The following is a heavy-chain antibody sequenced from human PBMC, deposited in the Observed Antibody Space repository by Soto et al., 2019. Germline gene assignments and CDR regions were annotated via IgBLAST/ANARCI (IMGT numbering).Heavy chain of an antibody. CDR3: AREPATVTTGMERYYYYGMDV. D-gene: IGHD4-17*01. Sequence: GGSLRLSCAASGFTFSNYAISWVRQAPGKGLEWVSIISGSGDSPYYADSVKGRFTISRDNSKNTLYLQMNSLRAEDTAVYYCAREPATVTTGMERYYYYGMDVWGQGTTVTVSS. J-gene: IGHJ6*02. CDR2: ISGSGDSP. CDR1: GFTFSNYA. V-gene: IGHV3-23*01.